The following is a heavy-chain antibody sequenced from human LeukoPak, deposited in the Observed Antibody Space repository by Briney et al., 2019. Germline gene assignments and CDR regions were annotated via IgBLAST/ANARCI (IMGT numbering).Heavy chain of an antibody. J-gene: IGHJ5*02. Sequence: PGRSLRLSCAASGFTFGSYAMHWVRQAPGKGLEWVAVLSYDGSDKYYADSVKGRFTISRDNSKNTLYLQMNSLRAEDTAIYYCARYSCSGGSCFPLDPWGQGTLVTVSS. CDR1: GFTFGSYA. V-gene: IGHV3-30*04. CDR2: LSYDGSDK. CDR3: ARYSCSGGSCFPLDP. D-gene: IGHD2-15*01.